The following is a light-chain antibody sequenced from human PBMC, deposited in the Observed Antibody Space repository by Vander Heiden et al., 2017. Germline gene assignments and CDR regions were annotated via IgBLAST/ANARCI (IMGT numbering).Light chain of an antibody. J-gene: IGKJ1*01. V-gene: IGKV3-20*01. CDR3: EQYGSSPRT. CDR1: QSVVDNY. CDR2: GIS. Sequence: EIVLTKSAGTLSLSPGERATLSCRASQSVVDNYFAWYQQKPGQAPRLLIYGISFRATGIPDRFSGSGSGTDFTLTISRLEPEDFAVYYCEQYGSSPRTFGQGTKVEIK.